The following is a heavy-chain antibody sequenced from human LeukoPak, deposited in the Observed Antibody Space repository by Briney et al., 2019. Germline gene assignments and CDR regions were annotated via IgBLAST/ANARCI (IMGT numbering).Heavy chain of an antibody. CDR2: ISPNSGGT. Sequence: ASVKVSCKASGYTSTDYYMHWVRQAPGQGLEWMGLISPNSGGTNYAQKFQGRVTMTRDTSISTAYMELSRLRSDDTAVYYCARDYVGDNWFDPWGQGTLVTVSS. D-gene: IGHD3-16*01. V-gene: IGHV1-2*02. J-gene: IGHJ5*02. CDR3: ARDYVGDNWFDP. CDR1: GYTSTDYY.